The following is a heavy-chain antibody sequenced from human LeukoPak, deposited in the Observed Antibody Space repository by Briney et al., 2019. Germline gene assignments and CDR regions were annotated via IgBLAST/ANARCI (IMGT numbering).Heavy chain of an antibody. Sequence: ASVKVSCKASGYTLTGYYMHWVRQAPGQGLEWMGWINPNSGGTNYAQKFQGRVTMTRDTSISTAYMELSRLRSDDTAVYYCAREAMVCSSTSCYVDYWGQGTLVTVSS. CDR1: GYTLTGYY. CDR3: AREAMVCSSTSCYVDY. J-gene: IGHJ4*02. V-gene: IGHV1-2*02. CDR2: INPNSGGT. D-gene: IGHD2-2*01.